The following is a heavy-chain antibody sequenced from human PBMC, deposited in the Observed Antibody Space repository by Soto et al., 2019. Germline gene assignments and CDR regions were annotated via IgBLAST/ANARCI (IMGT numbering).Heavy chain of an antibody. Sequence: SETLSLTCAVSGDSIIGTHWWSWVRRPPGKGLEFIGETHHSRGTNYNPSLRSRVTMSLDKSKNQLSLILYSVTAADTGVYYCARYSAASGTYYFDFWGQGTLVTVSS. V-gene: IGHV4-4*02. CDR3: ARYSAASGTYYFDF. CDR1: GDSIIGTHW. CDR2: THHSRGT. J-gene: IGHJ4*02. D-gene: IGHD6-13*01.